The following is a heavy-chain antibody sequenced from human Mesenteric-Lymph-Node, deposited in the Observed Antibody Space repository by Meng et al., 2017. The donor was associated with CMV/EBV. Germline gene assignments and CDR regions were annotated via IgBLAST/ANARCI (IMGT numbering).Heavy chain of an antibody. V-gene: IGHV1-18*01. CDR1: GYTFTSYG. J-gene: IGHJ6*02. D-gene: IGHD3-3*01. CDR2: ISAYNGNT. CDR3: ARAPNDYDFWSGSWLPQYYYYYYGMDV. Sequence: ASVKVSCKASGYTFTSYGISWVRQAPGQGLEGMGWISAYNGNTNYAQKLQGRVTMTTDTSTSTAYMELRSLRSDATAVYYCARAPNDYDFWSGSWLPQYYYYYYGMDVWGQGTTVTVSS.